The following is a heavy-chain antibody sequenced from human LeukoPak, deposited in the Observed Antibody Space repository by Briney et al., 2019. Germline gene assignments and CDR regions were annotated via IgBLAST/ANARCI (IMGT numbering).Heavy chain of an antibody. CDR3: ARDRGYLDY. J-gene: IGHJ4*02. Sequence: KISCKGSGYTFTSYWIGWVRQAPGQGLEWMGWISAYNGNTNYAQKLQGRVTMTTDTSTSTAYMELRSLRSDDTAVYYCARDRGYLDYWGQGTLVTVSS. V-gene: IGHV1-18*04. CDR1: GYTFTSYW. CDR2: ISAYNGNT. D-gene: IGHD5-12*01.